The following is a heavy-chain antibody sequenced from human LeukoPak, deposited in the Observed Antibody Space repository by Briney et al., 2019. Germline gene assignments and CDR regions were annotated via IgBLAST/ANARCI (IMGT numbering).Heavy chain of an antibody. D-gene: IGHD3-10*01. CDR3: ARLGRPAAFDI. Sequence: SETLSFTCTVSGGSITTYYWSWIRQPPGKGLEWIGYIYYSGNNNYNPSLKSRVTISVDTSKNQFSLKLTSVTAADTALYYCARLGRPAAFDIWGQGTMVSVSS. CDR2: IYYSGNN. V-gene: IGHV4-59*08. CDR1: GGSITTYY. J-gene: IGHJ3*02.